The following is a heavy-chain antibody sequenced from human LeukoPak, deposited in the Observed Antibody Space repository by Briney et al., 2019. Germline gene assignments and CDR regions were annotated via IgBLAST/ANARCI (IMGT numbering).Heavy chain of an antibody. CDR1: GGTFSSYA. CDR3: ARGEVTMVRGVIITNWFDP. CDR2: IIPILGIA. D-gene: IGHD3-10*01. V-gene: IGHV1-69*04. J-gene: IGHJ5*02. Sequence: GASVKVSCKASGGTFSSYAISWVRQAPGQGLEWTGRIIPILGIANYAQKFQGRVTITAAKSTSTAYMELSSLRSEDTAVYYCARGEVTMVRGVIITNWFDPWGQGTLVTVSS.